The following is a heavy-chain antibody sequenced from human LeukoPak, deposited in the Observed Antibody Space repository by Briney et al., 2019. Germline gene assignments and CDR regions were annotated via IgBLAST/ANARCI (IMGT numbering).Heavy chain of an antibody. CDR3: AKDVDSGGYYRDY. CDR1: GFTFSSYW. Sequence: GGSLRLSCAASGFTFSSYWMSWVRQAPGKGLEWVANIKQDGSEKYYVDSVKGRFTISRDNAKNSLYLQMNSLRAEDTAVYYCAKDVDSGGYYRDYWGQGTLVTVSS. D-gene: IGHD3-22*01. CDR2: IKQDGSEK. V-gene: IGHV3-7*03. J-gene: IGHJ4*02.